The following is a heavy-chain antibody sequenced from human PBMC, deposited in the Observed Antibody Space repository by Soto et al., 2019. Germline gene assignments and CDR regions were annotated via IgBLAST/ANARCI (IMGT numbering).Heavy chain of an antibody. D-gene: IGHD3-22*01. CDR2: ISGSGGST. CDR3: AKDRGYYDSSGYPLGFDY. V-gene: IGHV3-23*01. J-gene: IGHJ4*02. Sequence: GGSLRLSCAASGFTFSSYAMSWVRQAPGKGLEWVSAISGSGGSTYYADSVKGRFTISRDNSKNTLYLQMNSLRAEDTAVYYCAKDRGYYDSSGYPLGFDYWGQGTLVTVSS. CDR1: GFTFSSYA.